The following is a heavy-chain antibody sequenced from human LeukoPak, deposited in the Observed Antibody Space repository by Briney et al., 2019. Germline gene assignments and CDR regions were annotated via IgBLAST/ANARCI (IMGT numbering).Heavy chain of an antibody. V-gene: IGHV4-30-4*08. Sequence: SETLSLTCTVSGGSISSGDYYWSWTRQPPGKGLEWIGYIYYSGSTYYNPSLKSRVTISVDTSKNQFSLKLSSVTAADTAVYYCARGMDYYYYMDVWGKGTTVTVSS. CDR1: GGSISSGDYY. J-gene: IGHJ6*03. D-gene: IGHD2-8*01. CDR3: ARGMDYYYYMDV. CDR2: IYYSGST.